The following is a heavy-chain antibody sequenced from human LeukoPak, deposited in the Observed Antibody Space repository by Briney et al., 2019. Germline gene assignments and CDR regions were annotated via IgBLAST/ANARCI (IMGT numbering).Heavy chain of an antibody. CDR2: INPSGGST. V-gene: IGHV1-46*01. J-gene: IGHJ3*02. Sequence: GASVKVSCKASGYTFTSYYMHWVRQAPGQGLEWMGIINPSGGSTSYAQKFQGRVTMTRDTSTSTVYMELSSLRSEDTAVYYCARDILYYYDSSKNEDAFDIWGQGTMVTVSS. CDR1: GYTFTSYY. CDR3: ARDILYYYDSSKNEDAFDI. D-gene: IGHD3-22*01.